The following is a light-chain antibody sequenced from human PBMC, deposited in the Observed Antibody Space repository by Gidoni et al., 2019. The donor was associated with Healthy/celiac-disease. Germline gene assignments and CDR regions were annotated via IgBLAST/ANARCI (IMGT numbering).Light chain of an antibody. Sequence: ASQMTQSPSSLSASVGDRVTITCRASQGIRNDLGWYQQKPGKAPKLLIYAASSLQSGVPSRFSGSGSGTDFTLTISSLQPEDFATYYCLQDYNYPPWTFXXXTKVEIK. CDR2: AAS. CDR3: LQDYNYPPWT. CDR1: QGIRND. J-gene: IGKJ1*01. V-gene: IGKV1-6*01.